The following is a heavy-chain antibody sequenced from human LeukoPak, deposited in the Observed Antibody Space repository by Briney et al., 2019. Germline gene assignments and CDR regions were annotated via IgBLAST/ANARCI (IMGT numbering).Heavy chain of an antibody. J-gene: IGHJ4*02. D-gene: IGHD3-10*01. CDR1: GGSFSGYY. V-gene: IGHV4-34*01. CDR2: INHSGST. CDR3: ARGVRGSGTTPNGPEDY. Sequence: SETLSLTCAVYGGSFSGYYWSWIRQPPGKGLEWIGEINHSGSTNYNPSLKSRVTISVDPSKNQFSLKLSSVTAADTAVYYCARGVRGSGTTPNGPEDYWGQGTLVTVSS.